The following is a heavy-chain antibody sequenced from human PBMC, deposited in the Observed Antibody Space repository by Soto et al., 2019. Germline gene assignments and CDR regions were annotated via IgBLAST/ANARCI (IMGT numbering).Heavy chain of an antibody. Sequence: PGESLKISCKGSGYSFTSYWIGWVRQMPGKGLEWMGIIYPGDSDTRYSPSFQGQVTISADKSISTAYLQWSSLKASDTAMYYCARQWRGYCSGGSCYTDAFDIWGQGTTVTVSS. D-gene: IGHD2-15*01. J-gene: IGHJ3*02. CDR3: ARQWRGYCSGGSCYTDAFDI. V-gene: IGHV5-51*01. CDR1: GYSFTSYW. CDR2: IYPGDSDT.